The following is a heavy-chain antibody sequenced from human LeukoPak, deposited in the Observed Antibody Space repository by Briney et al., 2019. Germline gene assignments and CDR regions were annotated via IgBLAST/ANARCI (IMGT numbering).Heavy chain of an antibody. J-gene: IGHJ6*02. CDR3: ARGRIAKIVVVHNFSYGMDV. CDR2: INDYTGDT. Sequence: SETLSLTCTVFGGSFTDYFWTWIRHSPGKGLEWIGEINDYTGDTKYNPSLNSRVSISLEKSKNQLSLELRSVTAADTAVYYCARGRIAKIVVVHNFSYGMDVWGQGTTVTVSS. D-gene: IGHD3-22*01. CDR1: GGSFTDYF. V-gene: IGHV4-34*01.